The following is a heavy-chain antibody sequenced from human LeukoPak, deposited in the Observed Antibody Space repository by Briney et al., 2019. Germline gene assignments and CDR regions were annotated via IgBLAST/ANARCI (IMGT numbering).Heavy chain of an antibody. V-gene: IGHV1-2*02. D-gene: IGHD3-22*01. CDR1: GYTFTGYY. CDR3: ARFSGYYGGNWSDP. Sequence: ASVKVSCKASGYTFTGYYMHWVRQAPGQGLEWMGWINPNSGGTNYAQKFQGRVTMTRDTSISTAYMELSRLRSDDTAVYYCARFSGYYGGNWSDPWGQGTLVTVSS. J-gene: IGHJ5*02. CDR2: INPNSGGT.